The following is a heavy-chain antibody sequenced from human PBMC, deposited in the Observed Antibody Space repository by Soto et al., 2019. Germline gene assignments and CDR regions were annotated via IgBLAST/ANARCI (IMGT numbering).Heavy chain of an antibody. V-gene: IGHV4-61*01. CDR2: IYYSGST. Sequence: SETLSLTCTVSAGSVNSGSYYWSWIRQPPGKGLEWIGYIYYSGSTNYNPSLKSRVTISVDTSKNQFSLNLSSVTAADTPVYYCARGNGDGYILGWLLNWGPGALV. D-gene: IGHD3-3*01. J-gene: IGHJ4*02. CDR3: ARGNGDGYILGWLLN. CDR1: AGSVNSGSYY.